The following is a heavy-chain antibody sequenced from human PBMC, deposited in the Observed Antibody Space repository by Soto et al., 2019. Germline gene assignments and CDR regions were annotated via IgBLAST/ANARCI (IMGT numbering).Heavy chain of an antibody. D-gene: IGHD2-2*01. J-gene: IGHJ6*03. CDR3: ARGHLAVVPVASWYYYMDV. CDR2: VNAGNGNT. V-gene: IGHV1-3*01. Sequence: QVQLVQSGAEVEKPGASVKVSCKASGYSFSNYAVPWVRQAPGQRLEWMGWVNAGNGNTRYSQNFQGRVTITRDTSARTAYLELSSLRSEDTAVYYCARGHLAVVPVASWYYYMDVWGKGTTVTVSS. CDR1: GYSFSNYA.